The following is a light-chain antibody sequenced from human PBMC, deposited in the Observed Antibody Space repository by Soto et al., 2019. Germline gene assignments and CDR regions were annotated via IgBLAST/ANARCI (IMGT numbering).Light chain of an antibody. Sequence: EMVMTQSPATLSVSPGERATLSCRASESVSNNLAWYQKKPGQAPRLLIFGASTRATGIPARFSGSGSGTEFTLTISSLQSEDFAVYYCQQYNNRWTFGQGTEVVSK. J-gene: IGKJ1*01. V-gene: IGKV3-15*01. CDR2: GAS. CDR3: QQYNNRWT. CDR1: ESVSNN.